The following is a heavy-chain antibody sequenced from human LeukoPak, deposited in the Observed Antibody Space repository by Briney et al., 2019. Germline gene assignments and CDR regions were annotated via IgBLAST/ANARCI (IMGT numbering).Heavy chain of an antibody. CDR3: ARFNRDYYGSGSYYTYNWFDP. CDR1: GGSISSSSYY. CDR2: IYYSGST. Sequence: NASETLSLTCTVSGGSISSSSYYWGWIRQPPGKGLEWIGSIYYSGSTYYNPSLKSRVTISVDTSKNQFSLKLSSVTAADTAVYYCARFNRDYYGSGSYYTYNWFDPWGQGTLVTVSS. J-gene: IGHJ5*02. V-gene: IGHV4-39*01. D-gene: IGHD3-10*01.